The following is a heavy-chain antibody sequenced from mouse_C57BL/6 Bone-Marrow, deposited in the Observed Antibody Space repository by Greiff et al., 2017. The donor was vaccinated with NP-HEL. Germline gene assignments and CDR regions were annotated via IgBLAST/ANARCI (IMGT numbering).Heavy chain of an antibody. Sequence: EVQLQQSGGGLVKPGGSLKLSCAASGFTFSSYAMSWVRQTPEKRLEWVATISDGGSYTYYPDNVKGRFTISRDNAKNNLYLQMSHLKSEDTAMYYCARDGDSNFSWFAYWGQGTLVTVSA. CDR1: GFTFSSYA. CDR2: ISDGGSYT. J-gene: IGHJ3*01. V-gene: IGHV5-4*01. D-gene: IGHD2-5*01. CDR3: ARDGDSNFSWFAY.